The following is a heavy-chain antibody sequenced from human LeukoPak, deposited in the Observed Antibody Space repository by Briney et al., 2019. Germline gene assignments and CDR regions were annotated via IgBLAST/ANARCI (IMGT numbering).Heavy chain of an antibody. J-gene: IGHJ4*02. V-gene: IGHV3-74*03. D-gene: IGHD2-21*02. CDR3: TKYGDDDTPGLN. Sequence: GGSLRLSCAASGFTFSRYWMHWVRQAPGKGLMWVSRISPDGSTTLYADSVKGRFTISRDNAKNTLYLQMNSLGAEDTAVYYCTKYGDDDTPGLNWGQGTLVTVSS. CDR1: GFTFSRYW. CDR2: ISPDGSTT.